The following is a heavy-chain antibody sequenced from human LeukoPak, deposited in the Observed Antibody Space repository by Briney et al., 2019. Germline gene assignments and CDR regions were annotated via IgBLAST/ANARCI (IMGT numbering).Heavy chain of an antibody. CDR2: IYHSGST. J-gene: IGHJ6*03. D-gene: IGHD6-13*01. Sequence: SETLSLTCTVSGGSISTYYWSWIRQPPGKGLEWIGYIYHSGSTNYNPSLKSRVTISVDTSKNQFSLKLSSVTAADTAVYYCAREGGSSWYSRDFYYIDVWGKGTTVTVSS. CDR3: AREGGSSWYSRDFYYIDV. CDR1: GGSISTYY. V-gene: IGHV4-59*12.